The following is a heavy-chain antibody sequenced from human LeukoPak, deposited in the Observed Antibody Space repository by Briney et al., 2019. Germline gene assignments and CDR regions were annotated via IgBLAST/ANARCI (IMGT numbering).Heavy chain of an antibody. V-gene: IGHV3-23*01. CDR1: GFSFSNYG. D-gene: IGHD2-8*02. J-gene: IGHJ4*02. CDR3: ATYRQVLLPFES. CDR2: ISGRGGST. Sequence: GGSLRLSCAVSGFSFSNYGMSWVRQAPGKGLEWISVISGRGGSTYYADSVKGRFTISRDNSKNTLYLHMNSLRAEDMAVYYCATYRQVLLPFESWGQGTLVTVSS.